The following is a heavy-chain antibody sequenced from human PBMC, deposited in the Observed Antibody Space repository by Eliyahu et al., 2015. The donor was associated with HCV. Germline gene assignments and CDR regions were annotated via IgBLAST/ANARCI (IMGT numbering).Heavy chain of an antibody. D-gene: IGHD2-15*01. CDR3: ARGINSAFDT. CDR1: GDSLSSGGVA. V-gene: IGHV6-1*01. J-gene: IGHJ3*02. CDR2: TYYSSKWFT. Sequence: QVQLQQSGPGVVXPSQTLSLTCDISGDSLSSGGVAWNWIRQSPSRGLEWLGRTYYSSKWFTDYAVSLKSRITINPDTSKNHFSLQLNSVTPEDTAVYYCARGINSAFDTWGRGTMVTVSS.